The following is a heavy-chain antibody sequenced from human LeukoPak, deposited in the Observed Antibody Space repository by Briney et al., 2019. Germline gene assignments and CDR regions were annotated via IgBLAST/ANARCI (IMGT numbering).Heavy chain of an antibody. CDR1: GYTFTSYG. J-gene: IGHJ4*02. D-gene: IGHD6-13*01. Sequence: ASVKVSCKASGYTFTSYGISWVRQAPGQGLEWMGWISAYNGNTNYAQKLQCRVTMTTDTSTSTAYMELRSLRSDDTAVYYCARDHVGGIAAAATARYWGQGTLVTVSS. V-gene: IGHV1-18*04. CDR3: ARDHVGGIAAAATARY. CDR2: ISAYNGNT.